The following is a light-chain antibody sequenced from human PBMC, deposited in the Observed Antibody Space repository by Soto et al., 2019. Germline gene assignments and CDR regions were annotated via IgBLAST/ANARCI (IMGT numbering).Light chain of an antibody. CDR2: EVT. V-gene: IGLV2-14*01. CDR1: SSDVGGYNY. J-gene: IGLJ1*01. Sequence: QSALTQPASVSGSPGQSITISCTGTSSDVGGYNYVSWYQHHPGKAPKLLIYEVTTRPSGVSNRFSGSKSANTASLTISGLQTEDEADYYCSSFTSSFTRVFGTGTKLTV. CDR3: SSFTSSFTRV.